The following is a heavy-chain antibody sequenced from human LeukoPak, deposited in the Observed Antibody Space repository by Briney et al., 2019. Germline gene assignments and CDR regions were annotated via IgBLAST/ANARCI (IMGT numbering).Heavy chain of an antibody. D-gene: IGHD6-19*01. J-gene: IGHJ4*02. Sequence: SETLSLTCTVSGGSISDYYWSLIRQAPGKGLEWIGYIYYSGSTNYNPSLKSRVTISVDTSKNQFSLKLSSVTAADTAVYYCARAHSSGWLVDYWGQGTLVTVSS. CDR3: ARAHSSGWLVDY. CDR1: GGSISDYY. V-gene: IGHV4-59*01. CDR2: IYYSGST.